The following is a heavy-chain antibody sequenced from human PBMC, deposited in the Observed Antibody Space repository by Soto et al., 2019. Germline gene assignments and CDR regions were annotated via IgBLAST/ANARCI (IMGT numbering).Heavy chain of an antibody. CDR1: GGTFSSYA. D-gene: IGHD2-15*01. V-gene: IGHV1-69*01. J-gene: IGHJ2*01. CDR2: IIPIFGTA. CDR3: ARDWTVVLGWGDWYFDL. Sequence: QVQLVQSGAEVKKPGSSVKVSGKASGGTFSSYAISWVRQAPGQGLEWMGGIIPIFGTANYAQKFKGRVTITADESTSTAYMELSSLRSEDTAVYYCARDWTVVLGWGDWYFDLWGRGTLVTVSS.